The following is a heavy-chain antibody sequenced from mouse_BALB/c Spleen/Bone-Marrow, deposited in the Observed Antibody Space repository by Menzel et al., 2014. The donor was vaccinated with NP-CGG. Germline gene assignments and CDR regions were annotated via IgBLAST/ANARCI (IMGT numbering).Heavy chain of an antibody. CDR1: GYAFSSYW. V-gene: IGHV1-80*01. CDR2: IYPGDGDT. J-gene: IGHJ4*01. Sequence: QVQLQQPGAELVRPGSSVKISCKASGYAFSSYWMNWVKQRPGQGLEWIGQIYPGDGDTNYNGKSKGKATLTADKSSSTAYMQLSSLTSEDSAVYLCARAEGKYCAMDYWGQGTSVTVSS. D-gene: IGHD2-1*01. CDR3: ARAEGKYCAMDY.